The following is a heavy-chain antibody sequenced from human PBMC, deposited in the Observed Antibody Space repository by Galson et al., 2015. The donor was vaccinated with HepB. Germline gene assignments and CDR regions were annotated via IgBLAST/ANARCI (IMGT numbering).Heavy chain of an antibody. D-gene: IGHD2-15*01. CDR3: ARAGDEEYCSGGSCYRGLNWFDP. CDR2: ISSCSSTI. CDR1: GFTFSSYS. Sequence: LRLSCAASGFTFSSYSMNWVRQAPGKGLEWVSYISSCSSTIYYADSVKGRFTISRDNAKNSLYLQMNSLRAEDTAVYYCARAGDEEYCSGGSCYRGLNWFDPWGQGTLVTVSS. J-gene: IGHJ5*02. V-gene: IGHV3-48*04.